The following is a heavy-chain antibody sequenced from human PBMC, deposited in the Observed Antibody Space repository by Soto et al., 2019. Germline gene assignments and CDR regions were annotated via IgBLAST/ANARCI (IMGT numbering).Heavy chain of an antibody. V-gene: IGHV4-39*01. CDR1: GGSISSSSYF. J-gene: IGHJ4*02. CDR2: IHYRGST. D-gene: IGHD5-12*01. Sequence: SETLSLTCTVSGGSISSSSYFWGWIRQPPGKGLEWIANIHYRGSTYYNASLKSRVTISVDMSKNQFSLKLNSVTAADSAVYSCARGIGYYFDSWGQGTLVTVSS. CDR3: ARGIGYYFDS.